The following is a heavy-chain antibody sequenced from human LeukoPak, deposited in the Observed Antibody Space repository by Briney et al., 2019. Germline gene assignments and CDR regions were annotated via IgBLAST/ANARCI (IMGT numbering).Heavy chain of an antibody. V-gene: IGHV1-2*02. Sequence: EASVKVSCKASGYTFTGYYMHWVRQAPGQGLEWMGWINPNSGGTNYAQKFQGRVTMTRDTSISTAYMELSRLRSDDTAVYYCARVFDGGSYYGESVGYWGQGTLVTVSS. J-gene: IGHJ4*02. CDR3: ARVFDGGSYYGESVGY. CDR2: INPNSGGT. CDR1: GYTFTGYY. D-gene: IGHD1-26*01.